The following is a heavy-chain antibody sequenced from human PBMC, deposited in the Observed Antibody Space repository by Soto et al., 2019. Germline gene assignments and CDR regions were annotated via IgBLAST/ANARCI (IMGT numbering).Heavy chain of an antibody. CDR3: AKDEYYYSRSGYYIFDS. Sequence: GGSLRLSCAASGFTLNSFFMHWVRQAPGKGLMWVSRINNDGSSTTYADSVKGRFTISRDNSKKTLYLQMNSLRPEDTALYYCAKDEYYYSRSGYYIFDSWGQGTLVTVSS. V-gene: IGHV3-74*01. J-gene: IGHJ4*02. CDR2: INNDGSST. D-gene: IGHD3-22*01. CDR1: GFTLNSFF.